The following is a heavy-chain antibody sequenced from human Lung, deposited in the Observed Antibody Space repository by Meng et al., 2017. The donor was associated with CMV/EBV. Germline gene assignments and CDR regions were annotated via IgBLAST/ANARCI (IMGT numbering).Heavy chain of an antibody. CDR3: KEVDE. Sequence: GESLKISCVASGFSFSSSVMHWVRQAPGKGLEWVAAISNDGDDKFYADSVKGRFTISRDNAKNTLYLQLTRLRAADTAVYYCKEVDEWGQGTLVTVSS. V-gene: IGHV3-30*03. J-gene: IGHJ4*02. CDR2: ISNDGDDK. CDR1: GFSFSSSV.